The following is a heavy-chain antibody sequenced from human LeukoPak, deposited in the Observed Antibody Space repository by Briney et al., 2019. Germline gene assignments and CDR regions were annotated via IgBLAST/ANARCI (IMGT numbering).Heavy chain of an antibody. CDR2: ISGSGGST. CDR1: GFTFSSYA. V-gene: IGHV3-23*01. D-gene: IGHD5-24*01. Sequence: GGSLRLSCAASGFTFSSYAMSWARQAPGKGLEWVSAISGSGGSTYYVDSVKGRFTISRDNSKNTLYLQMNSLRAEDTAVYYCAKDLAEMATIIDYWGQGTLVTVSS. CDR3: AKDLAEMATIIDY. J-gene: IGHJ4*02.